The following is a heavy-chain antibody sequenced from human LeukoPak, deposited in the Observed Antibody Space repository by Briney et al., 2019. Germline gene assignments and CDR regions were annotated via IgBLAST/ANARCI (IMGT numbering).Heavy chain of an antibody. D-gene: IGHD1-26*01. J-gene: IGHJ4*02. CDR3: ASVSVWELATHPGGSFDY. CDR2: IYHTGTT. CDR1: GGLISRIEYY. Sequence: SETLSLTCTVSGGLISRIEYYWSWIRQSPVKGLEWLGHIYHTGTTLYSPHLNNRLTVSVDSSRNQFSLTLNSVTAAGTAVYYCASVSVWELATHPGGSFDYWGRGILVTVSS. V-gene: IGHV4-30-4*01.